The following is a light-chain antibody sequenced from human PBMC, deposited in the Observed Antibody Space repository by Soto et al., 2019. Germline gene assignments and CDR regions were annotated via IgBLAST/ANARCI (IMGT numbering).Light chain of an antibody. J-gene: IGKJ3*01. V-gene: IGKV1-9*01. Sequence: IQLTQSPSSLSASVGDRVTITCRASQAISRYLAWYQQKPGRAPKLLIYAASTLQNGVPSRFSGGGSGTDFTLTISSLQPDDFATYYCQQLNTIPPWTFGPGTKVDIK. CDR1: QAISRY. CDR2: AAS. CDR3: QQLNTIPPWT.